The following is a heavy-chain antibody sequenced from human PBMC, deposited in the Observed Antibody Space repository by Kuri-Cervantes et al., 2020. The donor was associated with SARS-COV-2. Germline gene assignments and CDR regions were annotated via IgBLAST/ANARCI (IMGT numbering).Heavy chain of an antibody. J-gene: IGHJ4*02. CDR2: IYYSGST. CDR3: ARGSYSFGVDY. CDR1: GGSISSYY. D-gene: IGHD1-26*01. V-gene: IGHV4-59*12. Sequence: SETLSLTCTVSGGSISSYYWSWIRQPPGKGLEWIGYIYYSGSTNYNPSLKSRVTISVDTSKNQFSLNLTSVTAADTAVYSCARGSYSFGVDYWGQGTLVTVSS.